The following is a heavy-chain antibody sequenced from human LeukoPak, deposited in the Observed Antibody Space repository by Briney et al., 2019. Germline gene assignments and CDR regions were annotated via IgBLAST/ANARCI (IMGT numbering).Heavy chain of an antibody. CDR3: ARGLSHPWGPYYHGMDV. CDR1: GGTFSSYA. D-gene: IGHD3-16*01. CDR2: IIPIFGTA. J-gene: IGHJ6*02. V-gene: IGHV1-69*13. Sequence: GASVKVSCKASGGTFSSYAISWVRQAPGQGLEWMGGIIPIFGTANYAQKFQGRVTITADESTSTAYMELSSLRSEDTAVYYCARGLSHPWGPYYHGMDVWGQGTTVTVSS.